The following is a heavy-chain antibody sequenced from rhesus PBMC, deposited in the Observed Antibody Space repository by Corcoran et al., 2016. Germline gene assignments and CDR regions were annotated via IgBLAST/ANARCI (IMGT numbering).Heavy chain of an antibody. D-gene: IGHD1-44*02. CDR1: GYTFTDYY. Sequence: EVQLVQSGAEVKKPGASVKISCKASGYTFTDYYLHWVRQAPGKVLEWMGRVDPEDGEAIHEQKFQNRVTITADTSTDTAVMELSSLRSEDTAVYYCATDARGGSYSVDYWGQGVLVTVSS. CDR2: VDPEDGEA. V-gene: IGHV1-111*02. CDR3: ATDARGGSYSVDY. J-gene: IGHJ4*01.